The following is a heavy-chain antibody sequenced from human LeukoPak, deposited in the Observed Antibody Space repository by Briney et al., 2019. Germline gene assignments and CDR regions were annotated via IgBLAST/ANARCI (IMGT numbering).Heavy chain of an antibody. CDR1: GFTFINYA. D-gene: IGHD6-19*01. J-gene: IGHJ4*02. Sequence: GGSLRLSCAAPGFTFINYARHWVRQVIGKGLKWVSAIGIRGDTHYSGSVKGRFTISRENAESSLYLQMNSLRAEDTAVYYCARGGIQVSGIDEFDYWGQGTLVTVSS. V-gene: IGHV3-13*01. CDR3: ARGGIQVSGIDEFDY. CDR2: IGIRGDT.